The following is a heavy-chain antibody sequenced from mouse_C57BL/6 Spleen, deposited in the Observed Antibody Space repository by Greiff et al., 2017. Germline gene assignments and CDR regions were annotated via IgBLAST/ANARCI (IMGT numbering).Heavy chain of an antibody. CDR3: ARHSSGPAWFAY. D-gene: IGHD3-1*01. CDR1: EYEFPSHY. Sequence: EVQGVQSGGGLVQPGASLKLSCESYEYEFPSHYMSWVRKTPEKRLELVAAINSAGGSTYYPDTMESRFIISRDNSRKTLYLQMSSLRSEDTALYYCARHSSGPAWFAYWGQGTLVTVSA. J-gene: IGHJ3*01. V-gene: IGHV5-2*01. CDR2: INSAGGST.